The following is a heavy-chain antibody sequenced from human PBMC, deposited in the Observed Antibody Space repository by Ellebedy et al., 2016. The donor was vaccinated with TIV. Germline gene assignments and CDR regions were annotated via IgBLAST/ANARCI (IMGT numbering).Heavy chain of an antibody. Sequence: SETLSLTCTVSGDSLSSSSSYWGWIRQPPGKGLEWIGSIDHSANTYYNPSLECPVTLSVDTSTGQFYLKLSSVTAADTAVYYCARWFGGLLYVRWFETWGQGTLVTVSS. V-gene: IGHV4-39*01. J-gene: IGHJ5*02. CDR2: IDHSANT. D-gene: IGHD3-10*01. CDR3: ARWFGGLLYVRWFET. CDR1: GDSLSSSSSY.